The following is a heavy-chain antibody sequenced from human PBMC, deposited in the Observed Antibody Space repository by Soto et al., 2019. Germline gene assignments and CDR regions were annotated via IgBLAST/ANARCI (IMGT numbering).Heavy chain of an antibody. Sequence: PGGSLRLSCAASGFTFSTYWMHWVRQAPGKGLVWVSRIDSDGSSTTYADSVKGHVTITVDKSTSTAYLQWNTLKASDTAMYYCARHISNFRYYYYAMDVWGQGTTVTVS. D-gene: IGHD4-4*01. CDR2: IDSDGSST. CDR1: GFTFSTYW. J-gene: IGHJ6*02. V-gene: IGHV3-74*01. CDR3: ARHISNFRYYYYAMDV.